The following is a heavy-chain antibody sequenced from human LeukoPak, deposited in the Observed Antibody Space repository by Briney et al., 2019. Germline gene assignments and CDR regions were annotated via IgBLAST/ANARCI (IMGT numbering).Heavy chain of an antibody. D-gene: IGHD2-2*01. CDR2: IHYSGDT. CDR3: ARLTDDVVVPSITHHYFDS. Sequence: PSETLSLTCTVSGASISSHYWSWIRQPPGRGLEYISYIHYSGDTNYNPSLRSRVTISIDTSKKQFSLKPRSVTAADTAVYYCARLTDDVVVPSITHHYFDSWGQGTRVTVSS. V-gene: IGHV4-59*08. J-gene: IGHJ4*02. CDR1: GASISSHY.